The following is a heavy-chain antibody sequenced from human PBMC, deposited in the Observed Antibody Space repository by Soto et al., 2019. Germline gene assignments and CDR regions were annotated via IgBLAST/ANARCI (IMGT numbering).Heavy chain of an antibody. D-gene: IGHD2-8*01. Sequence: ASVKVSCKASGYTFTGYYMHWVRQAPGQGLEWMGWINPNSGGTNYAQKLQGWVTMTRDTSISTAYMELSRLRSDDTAVYYCARDACTNGVCYGHFDYRGPGTPGTVSS. CDR1: GYTFTGYY. CDR2: INPNSGGT. CDR3: ARDACTNGVCYGHFDY. V-gene: IGHV1-2*04. J-gene: IGHJ4*02.